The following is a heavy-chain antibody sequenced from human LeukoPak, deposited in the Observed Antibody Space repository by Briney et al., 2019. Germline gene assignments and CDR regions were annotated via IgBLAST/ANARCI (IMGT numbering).Heavy chain of an antibody. Sequence: GGSLRLSCAASGFTFSSYAMSWVRQAPGKGLEWVSAISGSGGSTYHADSVKGRFTISRDNAKNSLYLQMNSLRAEDTAVYYCARDPFCSGGACYHDYWGKGTLVTVS. CDR3: ARDPFCSGGACYHDY. D-gene: IGHD2-15*01. J-gene: IGHJ4*02. CDR1: GFTFSSYA. V-gene: IGHV3-23*01. CDR2: ISGSGGST.